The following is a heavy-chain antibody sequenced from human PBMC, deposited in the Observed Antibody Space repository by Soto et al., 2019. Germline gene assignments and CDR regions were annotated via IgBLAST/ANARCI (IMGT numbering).Heavy chain of an antibody. CDR3: ARALVLYCSGGSCYYYYMDV. CDR1: GDSVSSNSAA. D-gene: IGHD2-15*01. Sequence: SQTPSLTCAISGDSVSSNSAAWNWIRQSPSRGLEWLGRTYYRSKWYNDYAVSVKSRITINPDTSKNQFSLQLNSVTPEDTAVYYCARALVLYCSGGSCYYYYMDVWGKGTTVTVSS. J-gene: IGHJ6*03. V-gene: IGHV6-1*01. CDR2: TYYRSKWYN.